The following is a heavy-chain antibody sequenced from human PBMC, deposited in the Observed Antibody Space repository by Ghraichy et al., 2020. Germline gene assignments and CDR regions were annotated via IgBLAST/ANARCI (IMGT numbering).Heavy chain of an antibody. CDR2: ISGSGGST. D-gene: IGHD3-22*01. J-gene: IGHJ4*02. V-gene: IGHV3-23*01. CDR3: AKSKTYYYDSSGYYYFDY. CDR1: GFTFSSYA. Sequence: GGSLRLSCAASGFTFSSYAMSWVRQAPGKGLEWVSAISGSGGSTYYADSVKGQFTISRDNSKNTLYLQMNSLRAEDTAVYYCAKSKTYYYDSSGYYYFDYWGQGTLVTVSS.